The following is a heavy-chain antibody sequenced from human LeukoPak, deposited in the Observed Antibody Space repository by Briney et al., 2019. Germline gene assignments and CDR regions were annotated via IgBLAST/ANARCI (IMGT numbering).Heavy chain of an antibody. CDR3: ARGKYSSGWLDY. J-gene: IGHJ4*02. CDR1: GFTFSSYS. CDR2: ITTSSTYI. Sequence: PGGSLRLSCAASGFTFSSYSMSWVRQAPGKGLEWVSSITTSSTYISYADSVKGRFTISRDNAKNSLYLQMNSLRAEDTAVYYCARGKYSSGWLDYWGQGTLVTVSS. D-gene: IGHD6-19*01. V-gene: IGHV3-21*01.